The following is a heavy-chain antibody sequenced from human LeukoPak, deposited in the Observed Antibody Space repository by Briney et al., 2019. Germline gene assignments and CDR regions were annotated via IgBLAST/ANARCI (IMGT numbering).Heavy chain of an antibody. CDR2: IYPGDSDT. D-gene: IGHD2-15*01. J-gene: IGHJ6*02. CDR3: ARRRYCSGGSCRRRSYYYYGMDV. V-gene: IGHV5-51*01. Sequence: GESLKISCKGSGYSFTSYWIGWVRQMPGKGLEWMGIIYPGDSDTRYSPSFQGQVTISADKSISTAYLQWSSLKASDTAMYYCARRRYCSGGSCRRRSYYYYGMDVWGQGTTVTVSS. CDR1: GYSFTSYW.